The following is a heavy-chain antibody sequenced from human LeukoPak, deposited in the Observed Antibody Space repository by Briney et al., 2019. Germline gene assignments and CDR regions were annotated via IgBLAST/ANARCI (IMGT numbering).Heavy chain of an antibody. J-gene: IGHJ4*02. CDR2: IKQDGSEK. Sequence: GGSLRLSCAASGFTFSNYWMTWVRQAPGKGLEWVANIKQDGSEKYYVDSVKGRFTISRDNAKNSLYLQMNSLRAEDTAVYYCAKPPNGGDLDSGGRGTLVTVSS. CDR1: GFTFSNYW. D-gene: IGHD1-1*01. CDR3: AKPPNGGDLDS. V-gene: IGHV3-7*03.